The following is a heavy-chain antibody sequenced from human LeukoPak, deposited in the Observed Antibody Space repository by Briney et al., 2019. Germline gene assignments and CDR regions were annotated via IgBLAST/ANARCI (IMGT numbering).Heavy chain of an antibody. V-gene: IGHV3-21*01. J-gene: IGHJ5*02. Sequence: GGSLRLFCAASGFTFGSYSMNWVRQAPGKGLEWVATISISGTYIYYADSVKGRFTISRDNANNSLFLDMNSLRADDTAMYYCARDLERSRANNWFDAWGQGTLVTVSS. CDR1: GFTFGSYS. CDR2: ISISGTYI. CDR3: ARDLERSRANNWFDA. D-gene: IGHD1-1*01.